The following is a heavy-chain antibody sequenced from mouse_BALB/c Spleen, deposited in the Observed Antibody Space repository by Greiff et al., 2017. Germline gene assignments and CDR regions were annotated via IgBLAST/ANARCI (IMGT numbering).Heavy chain of an antibody. CDR3: ARDYYGGDY. D-gene: IGHD1-1*01. Sequence: VQLQQSGAELARPGASVKLSCKASGYTFTSYWMQWVKQRPGQGLEWIGAIYPGDGDTRYTQKFKGKATLTADKSSSTAYMQLSSLASEDSAVYYCARDYYGGDYWGQGTTLTVSS. V-gene: IGHV1-87*01. J-gene: IGHJ2*01. CDR2: IYPGDGDT. CDR1: GYTFTSYW.